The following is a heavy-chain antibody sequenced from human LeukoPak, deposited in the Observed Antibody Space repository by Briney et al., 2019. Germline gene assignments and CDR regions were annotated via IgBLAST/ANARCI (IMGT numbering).Heavy chain of an antibody. J-gene: IGHJ4*02. CDR3: ARLDYVWGSYRNYYFDY. CDR2: IYYSGST. V-gene: IGHV4-39*01. CDR1: GGSISSSSYY. Sequence: SETLSLTCTVSGGSISSSSYYWGWIRQPPGKGLEWIGSIYYSGSTYYNPSLKSRVTISVDTSKNQFSLKLSSVTAADTAVYYCARLDYVWGSYRNYYFDYWGQGTLVTVSS. D-gene: IGHD3-16*02.